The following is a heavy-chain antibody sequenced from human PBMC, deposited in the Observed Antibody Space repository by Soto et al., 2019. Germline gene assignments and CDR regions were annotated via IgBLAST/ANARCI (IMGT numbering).Heavy chain of an antibody. CDR1: GGTFSNYA. J-gene: IGHJ5*02. CDR2: IIPIFGTT. D-gene: IGHD5-12*01. CDR3: AKDGGADGYFGNWLDP. Sequence: QVHLVQSGAEVKKPGSSVNVSCKASGGTFSNYAITWVRQAPGQGLEWVGRIIPIFGTTNVAQKFQGRVTITADHTTXXAYMELSGLRSDDTAVYYCAKDGGADGYFGNWLDPWGQGTLVTVSS. V-gene: IGHV1-69*15.